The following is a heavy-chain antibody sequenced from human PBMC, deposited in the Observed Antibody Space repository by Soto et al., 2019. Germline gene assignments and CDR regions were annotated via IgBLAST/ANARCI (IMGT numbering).Heavy chain of an antibody. J-gene: IGHJ6*02. D-gene: IGHD6-13*01. CDR2: IYPGDSDT. Sequence: PGESLKISCKGSGYRFTNYWIGWVRQMPGKGLEWMGIIYPGDSDTRYSPSFQGQVTISADKSISTAYLQWSSLKASDTAMYYCARHRMQQQLVSYYYGMDVWGQGTTVTVSS. V-gene: IGHV5-51*01. CDR3: ARHRMQQQLVSYYYGMDV. CDR1: GYRFTNYW.